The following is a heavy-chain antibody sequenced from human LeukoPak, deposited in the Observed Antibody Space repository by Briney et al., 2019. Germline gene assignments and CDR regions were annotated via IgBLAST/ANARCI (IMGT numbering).Heavy chain of an antibody. J-gene: IGHJ4*02. V-gene: IGHV3-30*04. CDR3: ARDSLSGDSGYEKWFY. CDR1: GFTFSSYA. CDR2: ISYDGSNK. D-gene: IGHD5-12*01. Sequence: GRSLRLSCAASGFTFSSYAMRWVRQAPGKGLEWVAVISYDGSNKYYADSVKGRFTISRDNSKNTLYLQMNSLRAEDTAVYYCARDSLSGDSGYEKWFYWGQGTLVTVSS.